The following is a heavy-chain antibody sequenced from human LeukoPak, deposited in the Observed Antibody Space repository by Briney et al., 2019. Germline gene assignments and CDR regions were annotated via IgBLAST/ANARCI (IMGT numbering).Heavy chain of an antibody. CDR3: ARAPRGWYHFQH. CDR1: GGSFSGYY. V-gene: IGHV4-34*01. J-gene: IGHJ1*01. Sequence: SETLSLTCAVYGGSFSGYYWSWIRQPPGQGLEWIGEINHSGSTNYNPSLKSRVTMSVDTSKNQFSLKLSSVTAADTAVYYCARAPRGWYHFQHWGQGTLVTVSS. CDR2: INHSGST. D-gene: IGHD6-19*01.